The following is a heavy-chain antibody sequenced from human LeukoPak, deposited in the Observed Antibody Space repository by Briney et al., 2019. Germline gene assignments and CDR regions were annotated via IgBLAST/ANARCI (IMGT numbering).Heavy chain of an antibody. J-gene: IGHJ4*02. CDR2: INPNNGGT. Sequence: ASVKVSCKASGYIFTGNYMHWVRQPPGQGLEWMGWINPNNGGTNYAQKFQGRVTMTRDTSISTAYMELSRLTSDDTAVYYCVRDYFRGDTVATIMDFWGQGTLVTVSS. CDR1: GYIFTGNY. D-gene: IGHD5-12*01. CDR3: VRDYFRGDTVATIMDF. V-gene: IGHV1-2*02.